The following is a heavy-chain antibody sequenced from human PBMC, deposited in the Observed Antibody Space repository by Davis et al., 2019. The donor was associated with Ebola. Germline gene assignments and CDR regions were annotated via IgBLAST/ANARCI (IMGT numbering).Heavy chain of an antibody. V-gene: IGHV3-21*01. CDR3: ARDVSDYAVVAAPVDY. J-gene: IGHJ4*02. CDR2: ISSSSSYI. D-gene: IGHD2-15*01. CDR1: GFTFSSYS. Sequence: GGSLRLSCAASGFTFSSYSMNWVRQAPGKGLEWVSSISSSSSYIYYADSVKGRFTISRDNAKNSLYLQMNSLRAEDTAVYYCARDVSDYAVVAAPVDYWGQGTLVTVSS.